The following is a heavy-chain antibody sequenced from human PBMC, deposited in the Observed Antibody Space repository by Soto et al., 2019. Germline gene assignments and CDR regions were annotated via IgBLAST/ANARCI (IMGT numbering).Heavy chain of an antibody. J-gene: IGHJ6*02. CDR1: GGTFSSYA. D-gene: IGHD3-3*01. V-gene: IGHV1-69*06. Sequence: QVQLVQSGAEVKKPGSSVKVSCKASGGTFSSYAISWVRQAPGQGLEWMGGIIPIFGTANYAQKFQGRVSITANKSTSTAYMELSSLRSEDTAVYYCAIRGGDDYNFGMDVCGQGTTVTVSS. CDR2: IIPIFGTA. CDR3: AIRGGDDYNFGMDV.